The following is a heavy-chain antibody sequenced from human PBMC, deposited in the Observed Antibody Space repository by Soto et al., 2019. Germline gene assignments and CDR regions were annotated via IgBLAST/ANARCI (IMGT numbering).Heavy chain of an antibody. Sequence: SETLSLTCAVYGGSFSGYYWSWIRQPPGKGLEWIGEINHSGSTNYNPSLKSRVTISVDTSKNQFSLKLSSVTAADTAVYYCAREDIAAATNFDYWGQGTLVTVSS. V-gene: IGHV4-34*01. D-gene: IGHD6-13*01. J-gene: IGHJ4*02. CDR1: GGSFSGYY. CDR3: AREDIAAATNFDY. CDR2: INHSGST.